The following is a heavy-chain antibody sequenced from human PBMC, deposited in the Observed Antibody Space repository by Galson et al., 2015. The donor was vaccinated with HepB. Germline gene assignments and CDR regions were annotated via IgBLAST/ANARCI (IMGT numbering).Heavy chain of an antibody. CDR1: GGSISSYF. J-gene: IGHJ4*02. D-gene: IGHD1-26*01. CDR2: IYYTGST. CDR3: ARGVGVTDY. Sequence: TLSLTCTVSGGSISSYFWSWIRQPPGKGLEWIGYIYYTGSTNYNPSLKSRVTISIDTSKKQFSLKLSSVTAADTAVYYCARGVGVTDYWGQGTLVTVSS. V-gene: IGHV4-59*01.